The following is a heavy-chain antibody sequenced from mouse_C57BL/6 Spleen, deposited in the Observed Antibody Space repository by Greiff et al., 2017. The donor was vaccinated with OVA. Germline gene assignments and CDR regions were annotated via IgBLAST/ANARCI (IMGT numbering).Heavy chain of an antibody. CDR1: GYTFTSYW. J-gene: IGHJ1*03. V-gene: IGHV1-61*01. Sequence: QVQLQQPGAELVRPGSSVKLSCKASGYTFTSYWMDWVKQRPGQGLEWIGNIYPSDSETHYNQKFKDKATLTVDKSSSTAYMQLSSLTSEDSAVYYCAREEDVYFDVWGTGTTVTVSS. CDR2: IYPSDSET. CDR3: AREEDVYFDV.